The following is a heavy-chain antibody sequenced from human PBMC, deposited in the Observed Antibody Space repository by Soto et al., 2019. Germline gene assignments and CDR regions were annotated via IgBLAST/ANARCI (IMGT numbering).Heavy chain of an antibody. CDR1: GFTFSNAW. Sequence: GGSLRLSCAASGFTFSNAWMNWVRQAPGKGLEWVARVKSEADGGTTDYAAPVKGRFTISRDDSKNTLYLQMNSLRAEDTAVYYCARDYDSSGYPRYYFDYWGQGTLVTVSS. J-gene: IGHJ4*02. CDR3: ARDYDSSGYPRYYFDY. D-gene: IGHD3-22*01. V-gene: IGHV3-15*07. CDR2: VKSEADGGTT.